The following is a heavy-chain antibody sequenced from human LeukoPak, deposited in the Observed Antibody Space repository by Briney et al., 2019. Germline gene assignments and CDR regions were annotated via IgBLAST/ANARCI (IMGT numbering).Heavy chain of an antibody. J-gene: IGHJ4*02. CDR2: ISGSGRTI. CDR1: GFTFSSYG. Sequence: GGSLRLSCAASGFTFSSYGINWVRQAPGKGLEWVSAISGSGRTINYADSVKGRFTISRDNAKNSLYLQMNSLRAEDTAVYYCARFVRTFDYWGQGMLVTVSS. D-gene: IGHD2-21*01. V-gene: IGHV3-21*04. CDR3: ARFVRTFDY.